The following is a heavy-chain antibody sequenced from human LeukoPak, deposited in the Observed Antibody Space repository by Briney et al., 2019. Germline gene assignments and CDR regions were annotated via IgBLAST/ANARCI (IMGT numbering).Heavy chain of an antibody. CDR1: VGSFCCYY. D-gene: IGHD3-22*01. Sequence: PSETLSLTCAVYVGSFCCYYWSWIRQPPGKGLEWIGEINHSGSTNYNPSLKSRVTISVDTSKNQFSLKLSSVTAADTAVYYCARGLSTPRSFYASSGYYRTYYYYYMDVWGKGTTVTVSS. J-gene: IGHJ6*03. CDR2: INHSGST. CDR3: ARGLSTPRSFYASSGYYRTYYYYYMDV. V-gene: IGHV4-34*01.